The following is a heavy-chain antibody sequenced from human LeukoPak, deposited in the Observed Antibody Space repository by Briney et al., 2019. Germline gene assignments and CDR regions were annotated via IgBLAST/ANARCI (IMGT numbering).Heavy chain of an antibody. V-gene: IGHV3-21*01. CDR2: ISSSSRYI. J-gene: IGHJ6*02. Sequence: GGSLRLSCAASGFTFTNAWMHWVRQAPGKGLEWVSSISSSSRYIYYADSVKGRFTISRDNAKNSLYLQINSLRAEDTAVYYCARDARGLAYYYYYGMDVWGQGTTVTVSS. CDR1: GFTFTNAW. D-gene: IGHD6-19*01. CDR3: ARDARGLAYYYYYGMDV.